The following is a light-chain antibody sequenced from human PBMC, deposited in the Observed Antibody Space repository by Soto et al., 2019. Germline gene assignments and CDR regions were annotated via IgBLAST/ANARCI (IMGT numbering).Light chain of an antibody. J-gene: IGKJ1*01. CDR2: GAS. CDR3: QQYNNWPPT. V-gene: IGKV3D-15*01. CDR1: QSVSGN. Sequence: EIVMTQSPATLSVSPGERATLSCRASQSVSGNLAWYQQKPGQAPSLLIYGASTRATGIPARFSGSGSGTEFTLTITSLQSEDFAVYYCQQYNNWPPTFGQGTKVEIK.